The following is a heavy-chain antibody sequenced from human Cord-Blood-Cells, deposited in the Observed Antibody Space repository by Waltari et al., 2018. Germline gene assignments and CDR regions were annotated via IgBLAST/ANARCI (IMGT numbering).Heavy chain of an antibody. J-gene: IGHJ2*01. CDR1: GGSFSGYY. CDR2: INHSGST. CDR3: ARGPPGYDSSGAWYFDL. V-gene: IGHV4-34*01. Sequence: QVQLQQWGAGLLKPSETLSLTCAVYGGSFSGYYWSWIRQPPGKGLEWIGEINHSGSTNYNPSLKMRVTISVDTSKNQFSLKLSSVTAADTAVYYCARGPPGYDSSGAWYFDLWGRGTLVTVSS. D-gene: IGHD3-22*01.